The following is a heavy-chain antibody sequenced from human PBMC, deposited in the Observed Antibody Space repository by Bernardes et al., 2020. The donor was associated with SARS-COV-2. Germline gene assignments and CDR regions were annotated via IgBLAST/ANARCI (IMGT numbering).Heavy chain of an antibody. J-gene: IGHJ5*02. D-gene: IGHD6-13*01. CDR1: GDSSTSGADY. Sequence: SEILSLTCTVSGDSSTSGADYWSWIRQPAGKGLEWLGHIHTSGSTNYNPSLKSRVSISMGTSKSHFSLKLTSVTAADTAIYYCARERRGRMSGSSTWYRRFDPWGRGTLVTVSS. CDR2: IHTSGST. V-gene: IGHV4-61*09. CDR3: ARERRGRMSGSSTWYRRFDP.